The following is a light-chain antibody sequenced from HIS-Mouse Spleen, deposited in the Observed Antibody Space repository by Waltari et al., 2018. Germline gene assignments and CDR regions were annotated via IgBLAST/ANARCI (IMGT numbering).Light chain of an antibody. CDR1: QGISSY. Sequence: AIRMTQYPSSFSASTGDRVTITCRASQGISSYLAWYQQKPGKAPKLLIYAASTLQSRVPSRFSGSGSGTDFTLTISCLQSEDFATYYCQQYYSYPLTFGPGTKVDIK. J-gene: IGKJ3*01. CDR3: QQYYSYPLT. CDR2: AAS. V-gene: IGKV1-8*01.